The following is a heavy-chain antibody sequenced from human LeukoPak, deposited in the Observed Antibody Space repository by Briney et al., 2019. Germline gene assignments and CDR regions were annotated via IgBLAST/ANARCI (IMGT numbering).Heavy chain of an antibody. V-gene: IGHV3-48*03. CDR1: GFTFSSYE. CDR3: ARSGATVTTANGFDV. Sequence: PGGSLRLSCAASGFTFSSYEMSWVRQAPGKGLEWVSYISTSGGTIYYADSAKGRFTISRDNAKNSLYLQMDTLGAEDTALYYCARSGATVTTANGFDVWGQGTMVTVSS. D-gene: IGHD4-17*01. J-gene: IGHJ3*01. CDR2: ISTSGGTI.